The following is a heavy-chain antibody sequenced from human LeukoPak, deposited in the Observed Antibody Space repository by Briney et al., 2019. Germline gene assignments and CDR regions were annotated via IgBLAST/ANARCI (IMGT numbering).Heavy chain of an antibody. D-gene: IGHD4-17*01. CDR3: AKEATVTTQYHFYGMDL. Sequence: GGSLRLSCAASGFIFSSYVVNWVRQAPGKGLEWVSGSSGSGGKTYYADSVKGHFTISRDNSKNTLYLQMNSLRAEDTAVYYCAKEATVTTQYHFYGMDLWGQGTTVTVSS. V-gene: IGHV3-23*01. CDR1: GFIFSSYV. J-gene: IGHJ6*02. CDR2: SSGSGGKT.